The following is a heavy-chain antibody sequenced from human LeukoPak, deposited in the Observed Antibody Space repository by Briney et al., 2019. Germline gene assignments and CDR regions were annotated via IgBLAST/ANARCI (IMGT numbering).Heavy chain of an antibody. V-gene: IGHV3-7*01. CDR1: GFTFSNYW. D-gene: IGHD3-22*01. CDR2: VKQDESEK. Sequence: GGSLRLSCAGSGFTFSNYWMTWVRQAPGKGLEWVANVKQDESEKHYVDSVKGRFTISRDNAKGSLYLRMDSLRVEDTAVYYCARDRDYHDDRTDYYYDAFDIWNQQTTLTVPS. J-gene: IGHJ3*02. CDR3: ARDRDYHDDRTDYYYDAFDI.